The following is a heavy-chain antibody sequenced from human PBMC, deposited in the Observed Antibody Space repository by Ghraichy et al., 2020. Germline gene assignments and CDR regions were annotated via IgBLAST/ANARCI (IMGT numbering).Heavy chain of an antibody. D-gene: IGHD6-13*01. J-gene: IGHJ5*02. CDR3: ARHQAGFDP. CDR2: IYYSGST. Sequence: SQTLSLTCTVSGGSISSSSYYWGWIRQPPGKGLEWIGSIYYSGSTYYNPSLKSRVTISVDTSKNQFSLKLSSVTAADTAVYYCARHQAGFDPWGQGPLVTVSS. V-gene: IGHV4-39*01. CDR1: GGSISSSSYY.